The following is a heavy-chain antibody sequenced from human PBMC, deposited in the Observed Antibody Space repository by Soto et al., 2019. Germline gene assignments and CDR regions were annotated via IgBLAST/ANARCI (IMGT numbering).Heavy chain of an antibody. J-gene: IGHJ4*02. Sequence: EVQLVESGGGLVQPGGSLRLSCAASGFTFSSYSMNWVRQAPGKGLEWVSYISSSSTTIYYADSVKGRFTISRDNAKNSLYLQMNSLRNEDTAVYYCARDPAPLSSSHFDYLGQGTLVTVSS. CDR2: ISSSSTTI. CDR1: GFTFSSYS. V-gene: IGHV3-48*02. CDR3: ARDPAPLSSSHFDY. D-gene: IGHD6-13*01.